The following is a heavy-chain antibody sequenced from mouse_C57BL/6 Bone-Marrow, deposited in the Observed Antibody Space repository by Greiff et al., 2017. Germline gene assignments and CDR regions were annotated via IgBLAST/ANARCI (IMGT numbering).Heavy chain of an antibody. D-gene: IGHD2-12*01. Sequence: QVHVKQPGAELVMPGASVKLSCKASGYTFTRYWMHWVKQRPGQGLEWIGEIDPSDSYTNYNQKFKGKSTLTVDKSSSTAYMQLSSLTSEDSAVYYCAREGYSGDFDYWGQGTTLTVSS. CDR2: IDPSDSYT. V-gene: IGHV1-69*01. CDR3: AREGYSGDFDY. CDR1: GYTFTRYW. J-gene: IGHJ2*01.